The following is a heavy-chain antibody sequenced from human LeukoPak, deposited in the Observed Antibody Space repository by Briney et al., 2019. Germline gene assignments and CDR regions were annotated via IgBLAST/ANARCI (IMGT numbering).Heavy chain of an antibody. V-gene: IGHV3-23*01. CDR1: GVTFRSYA. Sequence: GGSLRLSCAASGVTFRSYAMSWVRQAPGQGLEWVSAISGSGGSTYYADSVKGRFTISRDNSKNTLYLQMNSLRAEDTAVYYCAKGFRTSTTPPDYWGQGTLVTVSS. CDR2: ISGSGGST. J-gene: IGHJ4*02. CDR3: AKGFRTSTTPPDY. D-gene: IGHD2-2*01.